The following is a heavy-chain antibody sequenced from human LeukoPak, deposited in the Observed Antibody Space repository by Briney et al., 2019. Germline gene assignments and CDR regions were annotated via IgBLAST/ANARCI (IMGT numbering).Heavy chain of an antibody. Sequence: GGSLRLSCAASGFTFNSYAMSWVRQAPGQGLEWVSAISGSGGSTYYADSVKGRFTISRDISKNTLYLQMNSLRAEDTAVYYCAKDRDTTAYPRWDYWGRGTLVTVSS. V-gene: IGHV3-23*01. CDR2: ISGSGGST. J-gene: IGHJ4*02. CDR1: GFTFNSYA. D-gene: IGHD2/OR15-2a*01. CDR3: AKDRDTTAYPRWDY.